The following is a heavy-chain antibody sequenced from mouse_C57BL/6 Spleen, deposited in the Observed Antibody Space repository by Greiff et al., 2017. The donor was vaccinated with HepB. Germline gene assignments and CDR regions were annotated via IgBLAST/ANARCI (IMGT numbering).Heavy chain of an antibody. Sequence: EVQRVESGPGLVKPSQSLSLTCSVTGYSITSGYYWNWIRQFPGNKLEWMGYISYDGSNNYNPSLKNRISITRDTSKNQFFLKLNSVTTEDTATYYCARGDYSNYLYYFDYWGQGTTLTVSS. CDR2: ISYDGSN. V-gene: IGHV3-6*01. D-gene: IGHD2-5*01. J-gene: IGHJ2*01. CDR1: GYSITSGYY. CDR3: ARGDYSNYLYYFDY.